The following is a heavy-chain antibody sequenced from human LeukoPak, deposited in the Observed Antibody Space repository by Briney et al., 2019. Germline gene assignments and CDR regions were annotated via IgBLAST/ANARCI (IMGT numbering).Heavy chain of an antibody. Sequence: GGSLRLSCAASGFTFSTFAMIWVRQPPGKGLEWVAGINWYGGSTRYADAVRGRCTISRDNAKTSLLLQMNRLRAEDTALYYCARDGVVVIGTTCWFDPWGQGTLVTVSS. J-gene: IGHJ5*02. CDR1: GFTFSTFA. V-gene: IGHV3-20*04. CDR2: INWYGGST. D-gene: IGHD2-15*01. CDR3: ARDGVVVIGTTCWFDP.